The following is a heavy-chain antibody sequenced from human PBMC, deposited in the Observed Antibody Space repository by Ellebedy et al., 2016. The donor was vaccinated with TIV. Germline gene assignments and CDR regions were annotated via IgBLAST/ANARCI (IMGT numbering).Heavy chain of an antibody. CDR1: GGSISSYY. CDR2: IYYSGST. D-gene: IGHD3-10*01. Sequence: SETLSLXXTVSGGSISSYYWSWIRQPSGKGLEWIGYIYYSGSTNYNPSLKRRVTISVDTSKNQFSLKLSSVTAVDTAVYYCARQGKNYYGTGDWFDPWGQGTLATVSS. V-gene: IGHV4-59*01. CDR3: ARQGKNYYGTGDWFDP. J-gene: IGHJ5*02.